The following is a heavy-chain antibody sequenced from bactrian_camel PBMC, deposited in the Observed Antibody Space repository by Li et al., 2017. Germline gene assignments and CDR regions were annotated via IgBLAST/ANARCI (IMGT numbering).Heavy chain of an antibody. CDR2: INTDYGKT. CDR3: AADFGSNGYCYIDLSTQYTA. V-gene: IGHV3S63*01. Sequence: HVQLVESGGGSVQAGGSLRLSCVGDAYTYDWRSMAWFRQAPGKEREGVAGINTDYGKTYYADSVKGRFTIWEDNAKNTLYLQMNSLKPDDTAKYYCAADFGSNGYCYIDLSTQYTAWGQGTQVTVS. J-gene: IGHJ6*01. D-gene: IGHD2*01. CDR1: AYTYDWRS.